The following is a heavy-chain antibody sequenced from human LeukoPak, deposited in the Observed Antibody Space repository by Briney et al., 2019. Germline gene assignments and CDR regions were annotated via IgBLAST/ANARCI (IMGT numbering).Heavy chain of an antibody. CDR1: GDSVSSNSAA. CDR2: TNYRSRWST. Sequence: SQTLSLNCDISGDSVSSNSAAWHWIRQSPSRGLEWLGKTNYRSRWSTDYAPSVRSRITINPDTSKNQNSLQLNFVTPEDTAVYYCAKGGSGSYAFDIWGQGTMVTVSS. J-gene: IGHJ3*02. D-gene: IGHD3-10*01. V-gene: IGHV6-1*01. CDR3: AKGGSGSYAFDI.